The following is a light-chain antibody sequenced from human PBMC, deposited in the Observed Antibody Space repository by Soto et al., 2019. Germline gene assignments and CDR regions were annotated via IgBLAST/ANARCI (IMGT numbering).Light chain of an antibody. CDR2: GNS. J-gene: IGLJ3*02. V-gene: IGLV1-40*01. CDR3: QAHDSSLSGWV. CDR1: SSNIGAGYD. Sequence: QLVLAQPPSASGAPGQRVTISCTGSSSNIGAGYDVHWYQQLPGTAPKLLIYGNSNRPSGVPDRFSGSKSGTSASLAITGLQAEDEADYYCQAHDSSLSGWVFGGGTKLTVL.